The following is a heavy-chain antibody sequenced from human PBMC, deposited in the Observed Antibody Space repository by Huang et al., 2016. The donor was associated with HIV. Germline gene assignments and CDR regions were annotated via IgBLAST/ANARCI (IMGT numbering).Heavy chain of an antibody. D-gene: IGHD3-9*01. CDR3: VHRGYCDWSFHY. CDR1: GFSLSTDSVG. V-gene: IGHV2-5*02. J-gene: IGHJ4*02. CDR2: VSGDDSK. Sequence: ITLKESGPTLVNPTQTLTLPCSFSGFSLSTDSVGVGWIRQPPGKALAWLALVSGDDSKSYSHSLRSRLTINKDTSTNQVVLTMTSVDPVDTATYYGVHRGYCDWSFHYWGQGTLVTVSS.